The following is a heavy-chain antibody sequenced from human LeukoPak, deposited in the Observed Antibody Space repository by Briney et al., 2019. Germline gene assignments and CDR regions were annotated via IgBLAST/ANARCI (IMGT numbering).Heavy chain of an antibody. J-gene: IGHJ6*02. CDR2: ISAYNGNT. D-gene: IGHD3-16*02. V-gene: IGHV1-18*01. CDR1: GYTFTSYG. CDR3: AKLHPGIAPVVNYGMDV. Sequence: ASVKVSCKASGYTFTSYGISWVRQAPGQGLEWMGWISAYNGNTNYAQKLQGRVTMTTDTSTSTAYMELRSLRSDDTAVYYCAKLHPGIAPVVNYGMDVWGQGTTVTVSS.